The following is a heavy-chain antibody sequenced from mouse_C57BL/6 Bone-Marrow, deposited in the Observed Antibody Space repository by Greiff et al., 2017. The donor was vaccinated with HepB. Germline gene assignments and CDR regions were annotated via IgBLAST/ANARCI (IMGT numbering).Heavy chain of an antibody. J-gene: IGHJ2*01. CDR3: ARDLDYFDY. Sequence: EVKLVESEGGLVQPGSSMKLSCTASGFTFSDYYMAWVRQAPEKGLEWVANINYDGSSTYYLDSLKSRFIISRDNAKNILYLQMSSLKSEDTATYYCARDLDYFDYWGQGTTLTVSS. CDR1: GFTFSDYY. V-gene: IGHV5-16*01. CDR2: INYDGSST.